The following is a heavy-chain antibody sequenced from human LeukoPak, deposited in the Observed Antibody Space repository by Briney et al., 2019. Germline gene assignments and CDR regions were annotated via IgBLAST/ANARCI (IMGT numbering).Heavy chain of an antibody. CDR3: ARVRSGLHMDV. D-gene: IGHD2-15*01. CDR1: GFTFSSYE. CDR2: ISSRGTTI. Sequence: GGSLGLSCAVSGFTFSSYEMNWVRQAPGKGLEWVSYISSRGTTIYYVDSVKGRFTISRDNAKNSLYLQMNSLRAEDTALYYCARVRSGLHMDVWGQGTTVTVSS. J-gene: IGHJ6*02. V-gene: IGHV3-48*03.